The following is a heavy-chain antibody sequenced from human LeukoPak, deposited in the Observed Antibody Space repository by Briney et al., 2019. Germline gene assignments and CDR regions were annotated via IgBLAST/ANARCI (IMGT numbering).Heavy chain of an antibody. CDR1: GFTFSSYW. Sequence: PGGSLRLSCTASGFTFSSYWMSWVSQPPGKCLEFVSNIKQDGSRMEYVDSVKGRFTTSRDNAKNSLYLQMVSLRAEDTAVYYCARQEYSSGKWGQGTLVTVSS. D-gene: IGHD6-19*01. V-gene: IGHV3-7*01. J-gene: IGHJ4*02. CDR3: ARQEYSSGK. CDR2: IKQDGSRM.